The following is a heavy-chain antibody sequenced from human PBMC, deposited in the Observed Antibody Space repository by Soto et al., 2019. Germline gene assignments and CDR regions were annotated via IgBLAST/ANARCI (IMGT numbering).Heavy chain of an antibody. D-gene: IGHD4-17*01. CDR3: ASNYGGNSY. J-gene: IGHJ4*02. CDR1: GGTVSYYT. Sequence: QVQLVQSGAEVKKPGSSVEVSCKASGGTVSYYTISWVRQAPGQGLEWMGRIIPILGIANYAQKFQGRVTITADKSTSTVYMELSSLRSEDTAVYYCASNYGGNSYWGQGTLVTVSS. CDR2: IIPILGIA. V-gene: IGHV1-69*02.